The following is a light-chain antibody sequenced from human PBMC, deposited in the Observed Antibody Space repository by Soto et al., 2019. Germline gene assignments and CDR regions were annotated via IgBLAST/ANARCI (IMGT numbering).Light chain of an antibody. V-gene: IGKV3-20*01. CDR1: QSVTNSY. CDR2: AAS. J-gene: IGKJ3*01. CDR3: QQYGSSPFT. Sequence: EIVLTQSPGTLSLSPGEGATLSCRASQSVTNSYLAWYQQKPGQAPRLLIYAASSRATGIPDRFSGSGSGTDFTLSINRLEPEDFAVYYWQQYGSSPFTFGPGTKVDVK.